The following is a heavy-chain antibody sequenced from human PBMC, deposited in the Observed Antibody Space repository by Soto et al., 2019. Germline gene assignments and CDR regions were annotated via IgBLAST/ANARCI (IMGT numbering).Heavy chain of an antibody. D-gene: IGHD5-18*01. CDR1: GYTFPSYD. Sequence: KFSCKASGYTFPSYDINWVRQASGQGLEWMGWMNPNSGNTGYAQKFQGRVTMTRNTSISTAYMEMSSMRSEDTAVYYCARRRVVDKAMVFYYYYYGMDVWGQGTTVTVSS. CDR3: ARRRVVDKAMVFYYYYYGMDV. CDR2: MNPNSGNT. V-gene: IGHV1-8*01. J-gene: IGHJ6*02.